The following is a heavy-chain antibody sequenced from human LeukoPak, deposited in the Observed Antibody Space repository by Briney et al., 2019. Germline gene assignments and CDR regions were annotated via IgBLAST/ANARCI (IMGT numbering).Heavy chain of an antibody. CDR1: GGTFNSYA. Sequence: SVKVSCKASGGTFNSYAISWVRQAPGQGLEWMGRIIPIFGTANYAQKFQGRVTITTDESTSTAYMELSSLRSEDTAVYYCAREPYCSSTSCYAFDIWGQGTMVTVSS. CDR3: AREPYCSSTSCYAFDI. D-gene: IGHD2-2*01. J-gene: IGHJ3*02. V-gene: IGHV1-69*05. CDR2: IIPIFGTA.